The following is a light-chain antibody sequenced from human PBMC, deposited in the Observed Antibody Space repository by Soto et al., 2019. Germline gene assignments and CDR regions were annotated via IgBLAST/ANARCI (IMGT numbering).Light chain of an antibody. CDR1: QTIIDY. V-gene: IGKV1-39*01. Sequence: DIQMTQSPSSLSASVGDRVTITCRASQTIIDYLNWYQQKPGKHPNLLIYGASRLQSGVPSRFSGGGSGTQFTLTISSLQPEDFATYYCQQSFSFPFTFGQGTKVEI. CDR2: GAS. CDR3: QQSFSFPFT. J-gene: IGKJ2*01.